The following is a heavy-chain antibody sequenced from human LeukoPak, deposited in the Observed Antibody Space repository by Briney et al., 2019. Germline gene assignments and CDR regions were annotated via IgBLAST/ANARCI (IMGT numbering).Heavy chain of an antibody. J-gene: IGHJ4*02. CDR1: GGSFSGYY. CDR2: INHSGSI. Sequence: SETLSLTRAVYGGSFSGYYWSWIRQPPGKGLEWIGEINHSGSINYNPSLKSRVTISVDTSKNQFSLKLSSVTAADAAVYYCARTTSGWPYYFDYWGQGTLVTVSS. D-gene: IGHD6-19*01. V-gene: IGHV4-34*01. CDR3: ARTTSGWPYYFDY.